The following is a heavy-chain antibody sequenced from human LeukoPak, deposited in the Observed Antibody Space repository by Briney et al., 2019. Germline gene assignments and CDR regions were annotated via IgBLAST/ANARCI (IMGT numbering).Heavy chain of an antibody. CDR3: ARELPNDAFDI. CDR1: GGSISSYY. CDR2: IYYSGST. D-gene: IGHD2-15*01. J-gene: IGHJ3*02. V-gene: IGHV4-59*01. Sequence: SETLSLTCTVSGGSISSYYWSWIRQPPGKGLEWIGYIYYSGSTNYNPSLKSRVTISVDTSKNQFSLKLSSVTAADTAVCYCARELPNDAFDIWGQGTMVTVSS.